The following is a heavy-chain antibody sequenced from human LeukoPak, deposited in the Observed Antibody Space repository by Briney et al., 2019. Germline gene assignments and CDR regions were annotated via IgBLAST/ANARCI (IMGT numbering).Heavy chain of an antibody. CDR2: INAGNGNT. CDR1: GYSFTSYA. V-gene: IGHV1-3*03. D-gene: IGHD3-16*01. CDR3: AREGDNDGSQVDYDPDY. J-gene: IGHJ4*02. Sequence: ASVKVCCTASGYSFTSYALNWVRQAQGQRLEWMGWINAGNGNTKYSQEFQGRVTITRDTSASTAYLELNSLRSEDMAVYYCAREGDNDGSQVDYDPDYWGKGIMVTV.